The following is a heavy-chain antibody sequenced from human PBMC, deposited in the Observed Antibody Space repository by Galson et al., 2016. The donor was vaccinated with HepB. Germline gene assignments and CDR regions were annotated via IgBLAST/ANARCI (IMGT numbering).Heavy chain of an antibody. V-gene: IGHV6-1*01. CDR1: GDSVTSDNTC. D-gene: IGHD5-24*01. CDR2: TYYRSKWFN. Sequence: CAISGDSVTSDNTCWNWIRQSPSRGLEWLGRTYYRSKWFNDYADSVKSRITVTSDTSKNQFSLQLDSVTPDDTATYFCTRGYMRNGMNVWGQGTTVTVS. J-gene: IGHJ6*02. CDR3: TRGYMRNGMNV.